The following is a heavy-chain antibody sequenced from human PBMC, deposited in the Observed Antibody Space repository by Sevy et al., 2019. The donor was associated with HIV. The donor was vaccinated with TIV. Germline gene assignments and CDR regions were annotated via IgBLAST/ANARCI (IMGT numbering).Heavy chain of an antibody. CDR1: GFTFSSYS. V-gene: IGHV3-21*01. Sequence: GGSLRLSCAASGFTFSSYSMNWVRQAPGKGLEWVSSISSSSSYIYYADSVKGRFTISIDNAKNSLYLQMNSLRAEDTAVYYCARGEGGYCSGGSCYSYSDYWGQGTLVTVSS. J-gene: IGHJ4*02. CDR3: ARGEGGYCSGGSCYSYSDY. D-gene: IGHD2-15*01. CDR2: ISSSSSYI.